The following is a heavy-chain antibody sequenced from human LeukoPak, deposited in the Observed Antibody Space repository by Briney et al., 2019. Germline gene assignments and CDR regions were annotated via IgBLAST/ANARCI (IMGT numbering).Heavy chain of an antibody. CDR1: GYTFTSYS. CDR2: ISSSSSYI. CDR3: ARGDLFGI. D-gene: IGHD3-10*01. J-gene: IGHJ3*02. V-gene: IGHV3-21*01. Sequence: GGSLRLSCAASGYTFTSYSMNRVRQAPGKGLEWVSSISSSSSYIYYADSVKGRLTISRDNAKNSLYLQMNSLRAEDTAVYYCARGDLFGIWGQGTMVTVSS.